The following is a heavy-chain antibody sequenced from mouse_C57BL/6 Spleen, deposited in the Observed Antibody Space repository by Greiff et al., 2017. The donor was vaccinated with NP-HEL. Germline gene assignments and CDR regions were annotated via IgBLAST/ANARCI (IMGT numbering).Heavy chain of an antibody. D-gene: IGHD1-1*01. J-gene: IGHJ2*01. CDR3: ARGDYYGSSYGY. V-gene: IGHV3-6*01. Sequence: VQLKESGPGLVKPSQSLSLTCSVTGYSITSGYYWNWILQFPGNKLEWMGYISYDGSNNYNPSLKNRISITRDTSKNQFFLKLNSVTTEDTATYYCARGDYYGSSYGYWGQGTTLTVSS. CDR2: ISYDGSN. CDR1: GYSITSGYY.